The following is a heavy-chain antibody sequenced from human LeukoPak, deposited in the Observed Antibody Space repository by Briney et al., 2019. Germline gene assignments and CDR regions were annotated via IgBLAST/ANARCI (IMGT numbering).Heavy chain of an antibody. CDR1: GYTFTSYD. V-gene: IGHV1-2*02. D-gene: IGHD3-22*01. CDR3: ARGSGYYDSSGYFSY. J-gene: IGHJ4*02. Sequence: ASVKVSCKASGYTFTSYDINWVRQATGQGLEWMGWINPNSGGTNYAQKFQGRVTMTRDTSISTAYMELSRLRSDDTAVYYCARGSGYYDSSGYFSYWGQGTLVTVSS. CDR2: INPNSGGT.